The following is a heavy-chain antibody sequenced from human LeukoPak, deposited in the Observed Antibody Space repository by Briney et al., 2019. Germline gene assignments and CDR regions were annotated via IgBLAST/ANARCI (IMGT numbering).Heavy chain of an antibody. CDR1: GFTVSSNY. CDR2: IYSGGST. CDR3: ARVRLDSSERNLDAFES. Sequence: GGSLRLSCAASGFTVSSNYMSWVRQAPGKGLEWVSSIYSGGSTYYADSVKGRFTISRDNSKNTVYLQMNSLRAEDTAVYFCARVRLDSSERNLDAFESWGQGTMASVSS. V-gene: IGHV3-53*01. D-gene: IGHD1-14*01. J-gene: IGHJ3*02.